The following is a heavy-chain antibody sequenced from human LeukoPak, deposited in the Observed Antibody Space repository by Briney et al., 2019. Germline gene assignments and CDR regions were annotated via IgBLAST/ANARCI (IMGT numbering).Heavy chain of an antibody. CDR1: GFTFSSYG. V-gene: IGHV3-30*18. D-gene: IGHD6-19*01. CDR3: AKGAHSSGWYFQVGNYYYYGMDV. CDR2: ISYDGSNK. Sequence: PGGSLRLSCAASGFTFSSYGMHWVRQAPGKGLEWVAVISYDGSNKYYADSVKGRFTISRDNSKNTLYLQMNSLRAEDTAVYYCAKGAHSSGWYFQVGNYYYYGMDVWGQGTTVTVSS. J-gene: IGHJ6*02.